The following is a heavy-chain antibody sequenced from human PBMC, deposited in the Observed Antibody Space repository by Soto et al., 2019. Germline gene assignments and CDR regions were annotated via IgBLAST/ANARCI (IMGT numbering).Heavy chain of an antibody. CDR3: ARVEKYPITTYRGVDV. CDR1: GGSINTADYY. Sequence: TLSLTCTVSGGSINTADYYWTWIRQHPGKGLEWIGHIYYSESTSYNPSLKIRTTISLDTSKNHFSLTLTSVTAADTAVYYCARVEKYPITTYRGVDVWGQGTPVTVSS. J-gene: IGHJ6*02. V-gene: IGHV4-31*03. CDR2: IYYSEST. D-gene: IGHD4-4*01.